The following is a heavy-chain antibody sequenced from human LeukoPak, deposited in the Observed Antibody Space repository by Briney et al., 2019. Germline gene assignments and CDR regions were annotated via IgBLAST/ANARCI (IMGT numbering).Heavy chain of an antibody. D-gene: IGHD6-13*01. V-gene: IGHV3-53*01. CDR2: IFGGVKT. CDR1: GFHVSSNH. CDR3: AEWRGRSWFDY. J-gene: IGHJ4*02. Sequence: GGSLRLSCAVSGFHVSSNHMGWVRQAPGKGLEWVSVIFGGVKTSYAGSVQGRVTLSRDNSKKTLYLQMTGLRLEDTAVYDGAEWRGRSWFDYWGQGTLVTVPS.